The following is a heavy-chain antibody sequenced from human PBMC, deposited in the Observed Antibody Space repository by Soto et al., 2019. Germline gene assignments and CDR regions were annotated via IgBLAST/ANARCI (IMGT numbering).Heavy chain of an antibody. CDR1: GGDFKNFI. CDR2: VIRIFGTP. J-gene: IGHJ6*02. CDR3: ARVVSCLSSSCLYYGMDV. V-gene: IGHV1-69*01. D-gene: IGHD2-2*01. Sequence: VQLVQSGAEVRKPGSSVKVSCKASGGDFKNFIIAWVRQAPGHGLEWMGGVIRIFGTPNFVQKFQYRVTITADEATSTASLEPRSLRSEDTAVYYCARVVSCLSSSCLYYGMDVWGQGTRVSV.